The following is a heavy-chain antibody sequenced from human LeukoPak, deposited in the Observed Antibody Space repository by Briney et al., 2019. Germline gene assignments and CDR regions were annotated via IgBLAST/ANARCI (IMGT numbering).Heavy chain of an antibody. D-gene: IGHD5-12*01. V-gene: IGHV1-2*02. CDR3: ARSIVVTRSAPYYFDY. Sequence: ASVKVSCKASGYTFIGYYMHWVRQAPGQGLEWMGWINPNSGGTNYAQKFQGRVTMTRDTSISTAYMELSRLRSDDTAVYYCARSIVVTRSAPYYFDYWGQGTLVTVSS. J-gene: IGHJ4*02. CDR1: GYTFIGYY. CDR2: INPNSGGT.